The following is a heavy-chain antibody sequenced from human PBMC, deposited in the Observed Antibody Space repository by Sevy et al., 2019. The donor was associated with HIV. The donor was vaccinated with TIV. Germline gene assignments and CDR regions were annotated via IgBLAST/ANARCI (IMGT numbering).Heavy chain of an antibody. CDR3: AKGSRATDSAFDI. D-gene: IGHD3-22*01. V-gene: IGHV3-30*18. CDR1: GFTFNNYD. CDR2: VSYDGSTK. Sequence: GGSLRLSCAASGFTFNNYDMHWVRQAPGKGLEWVAVVSYDGSTKYYADFVKGRFTISRDNSKNMVYLPMNSLRPEDTAVFYCAKGSRATDSAFDIWGQGTVVTVSS. J-gene: IGHJ3*02.